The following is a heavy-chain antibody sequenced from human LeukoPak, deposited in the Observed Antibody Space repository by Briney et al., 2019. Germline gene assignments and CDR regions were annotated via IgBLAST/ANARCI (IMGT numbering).Heavy chain of an antibody. Sequence: SVKVSCKASGGTFSSYAISWVRQAPGQGLEWMGRTIPILGIANYAQKFQGRVTITADKSTSTAYMELSSLRSEDTAVYYCARVPSSGYYGNWFDPWGQETLVTVSS. V-gene: IGHV1-69*04. J-gene: IGHJ5*02. CDR1: GGTFSSYA. CDR3: ARVPSSGYYGNWFDP. CDR2: TIPILGIA. D-gene: IGHD3-22*01.